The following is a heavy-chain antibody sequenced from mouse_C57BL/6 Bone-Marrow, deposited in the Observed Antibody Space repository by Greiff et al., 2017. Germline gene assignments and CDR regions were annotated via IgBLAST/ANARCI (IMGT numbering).Heavy chain of an antibody. CDR2: IHPNSGST. CDR1: GYTFTSYW. CDR3: ARRELYGYFDV. Sequence: QVQLKQPGAELVKPGASVTLSCKASGYTFTSYWMHWVKQRPGQGLEWIGMIHPNSGSTNYNEKFKSKATLTVDKSSSTAYMQLSSLTSEDSAVYYCARRELYGYFDVWGTGTTVTVSS. J-gene: IGHJ1*03. V-gene: IGHV1-64*01.